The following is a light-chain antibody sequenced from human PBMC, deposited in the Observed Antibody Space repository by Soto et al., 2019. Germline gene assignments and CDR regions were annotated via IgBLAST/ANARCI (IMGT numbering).Light chain of an antibody. CDR2: AAS. J-gene: IGKJ5*01. CDR1: QGISSW. Sequence: DIQMTQSPSSVSASVGDRVTITCRASQGISSWLAWHQQKPGKAPKLLIYAASSLQSGVPSRFSGSGAGTDFTLTISSRQPEDVATYYCQQANSCPITFGQGTRLEIK. CDR3: QQANSCPIT. V-gene: IGKV1D-12*01.